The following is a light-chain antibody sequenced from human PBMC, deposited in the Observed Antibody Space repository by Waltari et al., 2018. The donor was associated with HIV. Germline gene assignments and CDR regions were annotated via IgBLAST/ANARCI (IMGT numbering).Light chain of an antibody. CDR2: DVS. V-gene: IGLV2-23*02. J-gene: IGLJ3*02. Sequence: QSALTQPASVSGNPGQSVPITCTGTDIDIGNYNLLSRFHKHPGKAPKLLIYDVSKRPSGVSSRFSGSKSGYFASLTISGLLTEDESSYYCLTYVSKTSTWQFGGGTYLTV. CDR1: DIDIGNYNL. CDR3: LTYVSKTSTWQ.